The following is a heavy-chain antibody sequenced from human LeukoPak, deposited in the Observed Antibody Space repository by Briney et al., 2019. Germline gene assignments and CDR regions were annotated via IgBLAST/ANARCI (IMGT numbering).Heavy chain of an antibody. CDR1: GYTLTELS. CDR2: FDPEDGET. Sequence: ASVKVSCKVSGYTLTELSMHWVRQAPRKGLEWMGGFDPEDGETIYAQKFQGRVTMTEDTSTDTAYMELSSLRSEDTAVYYCATGCGSSWNDAYYYYGMDVWGQGTTVTVSS. V-gene: IGHV1-24*01. J-gene: IGHJ6*02. CDR3: ATGCGSSWNDAYYYYGMDV. D-gene: IGHD1-1*01.